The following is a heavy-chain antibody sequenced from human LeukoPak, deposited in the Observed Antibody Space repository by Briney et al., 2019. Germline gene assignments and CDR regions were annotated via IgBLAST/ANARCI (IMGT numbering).Heavy chain of an antibody. Sequence: ASVKVSCKASGYSFTDYYMHWVRQAPGQGLEWMGWINPNSGGTNSAQKFQGRVTMTRDTSITTVYMEVSWLTSDDTAIYYCARADRLHGGPYLIGPWGQGPWSPSPQ. V-gene: IGHV1-2*02. CDR2: INPNSGGT. J-gene: IGHJ5*02. CDR1: GYSFTDYY. CDR3: ARADRLHGGPYLIGP. D-gene: IGHD2-21*01.